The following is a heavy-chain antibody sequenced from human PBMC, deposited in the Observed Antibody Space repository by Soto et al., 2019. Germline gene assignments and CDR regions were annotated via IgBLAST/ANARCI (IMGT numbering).Heavy chain of an antibody. CDR3: VRGGKTAGAFDI. CDR2: VWDDGNRK. J-gene: IGHJ3*02. D-gene: IGHD2-21*02. CDR1: GFTFSDYA. Sequence: QVQLVESGGGVVQPGRSLRLSCAASGFTFSDYAMHWVRQAPGKGLEWVAVVWDDGNRKHYVDSVKGRFTISRDDSERTFYLQMNRLTDEDRAVYFCVRGGKTAGAFDIWGQGTMVTVSS. V-gene: IGHV3-33*01.